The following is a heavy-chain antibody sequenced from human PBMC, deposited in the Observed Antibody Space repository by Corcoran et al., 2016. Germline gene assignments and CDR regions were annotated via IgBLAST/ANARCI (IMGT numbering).Heavy chain of an antibody. J-gene: IGHJ3*02. Sequence: QLQLQESGPGLVKPSETLSLTCTVSGGSISSSSYYWGWIRQPPGKGLEWIGSIYYSGSTYYNPSLKSRVTISVDTSKNQFALKLSSVTAADTAVYYCAREDYYYDKKNAFDIWGQGTMVTVSS. CDR2: IYYSGST. CDR1: GGSISSSSYY. D-gene: IGHD3-22*01. V-gene: IGHV4-39*07. CDR3: AREDYYYDKKNAFDI.